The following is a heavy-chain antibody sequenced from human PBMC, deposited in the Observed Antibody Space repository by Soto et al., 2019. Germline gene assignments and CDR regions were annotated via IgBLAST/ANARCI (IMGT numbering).Heavy chain of an antibody. Sequence: GGSLRLSCAASGFTFRSFTMNWVRQAPGKGLEWVSTISSNSAYIYYTDALRGRFTISRDNAKNSLHLQMNSLGAEDTAVYYCTRDASRDSSARGWFDPWGPGTLVTVSS. CDR1: GFTFRSFT. CDR3: TRDASRDSSARGWFDP. J-gene: IGHJ5*02. V-gene: IGHV3-21*01. D-gene: IGHD6-13*01. CDR2: ISSNSAYI.